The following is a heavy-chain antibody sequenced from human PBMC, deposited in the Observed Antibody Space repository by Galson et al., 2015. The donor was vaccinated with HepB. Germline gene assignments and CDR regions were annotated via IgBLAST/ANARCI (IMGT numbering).Heavy chain of an antibody. CDR3: ARGYGGEDGGEEYGMDV. V-gene: IGHV3-21*01. J-gene: IGHJ6*02. Sequence: SLRLSCAGSGSTFSSHFMNWVRQAPGKGLEWVAYISATSRNIYYADSVKGRFSISRDNGKNSLYLQMNSLGAEDTAVYYCARGYGGEDGGEEYGMDVWGPGATVTVSS. D-gene: IGHD2-21*01. CDR2: ISATSRNI. CDR1: GSTFSSHF.